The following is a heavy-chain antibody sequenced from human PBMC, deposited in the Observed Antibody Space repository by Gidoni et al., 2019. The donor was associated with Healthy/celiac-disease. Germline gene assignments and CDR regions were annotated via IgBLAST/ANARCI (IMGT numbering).Heavy chain of an antibody. Sequence: EVQLLEYGGGLVQHGGPLRLSCAASGFTFSSYAMSWVRQAPGKGLEWVSAISGSGGSTYYADSVKGRFTISRDKSKNTLYLQMNSLRAEDTAVYYCAKGEGNYYGSGSYYNPADYWGQGTLVTVSS. CDR3: AKGEGNYYGSGSYYNPADY. CDR1: GFTFSSYA. J-gene: IGHJ4*02. CDR2: ISGSGGST. D-gene: IGHD3-10*01. V-gene: IGHV3-23*01.